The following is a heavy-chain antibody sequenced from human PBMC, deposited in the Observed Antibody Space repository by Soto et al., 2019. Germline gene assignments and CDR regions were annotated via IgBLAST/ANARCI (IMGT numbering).Heavy chain of an antibody. CDR3: ARHSWELRQTFDY. Sequence: QVQLQESGPGLVKPSETLSLTCTVSGGAINNYYWSWIRQSPGDGLEWIGAIDYGGTSTYNPSLNRRVTMSLDTSKNHSSLKLSSVTAAGTAVYYCARHSWELRQTFDYWGQGTLVTVSS. J-gene: IGHJ4*01. V-gene: IGHV4-59*08. D-gene: IGHD1-7*01. CDR1: GGAINNYY. CDR2: IDYGGTS.